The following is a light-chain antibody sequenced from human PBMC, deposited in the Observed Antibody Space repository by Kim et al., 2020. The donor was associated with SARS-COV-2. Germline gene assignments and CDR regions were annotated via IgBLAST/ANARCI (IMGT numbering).Light chain of an antibody. CDR2: EDD. CDR3: QSYDSSNQV. J-gene: IGLJ2*01. CDR1: SGSIASDY. V-gene: IGLV6-57*03. Sequence: TVTIPCSRSSGSIASDYVQWYQQRPASAPTTVIYEDDQRPAGVPDRFSGSVNSSSNSASLTISGLKTEDEADYFCQSYDSSNQVFGGGTQLTVL.